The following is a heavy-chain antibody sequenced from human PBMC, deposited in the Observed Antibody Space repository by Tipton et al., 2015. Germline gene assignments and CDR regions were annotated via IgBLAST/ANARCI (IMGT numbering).Heavy chain of an antibody. CDR2: IDDSGDT. Sequence: TLSLTCTVSGEDVYGAGRFWTWIRQFPGKGLEWIGYIDDSGDTSYNAALKSRLSISLETSKNQFSLKLTSVTVADTAVYYCARDGGVDYLRGGWLDPWGQGTLVTVSS. V-gene: IGHV4-31*03. D-gene: IGHD4/OR15-4a*01. J-gene: IGHJ5*02. CDR1: GEDVYGAGRF. CDR3: ARDGGVDYLRGGWLDP.